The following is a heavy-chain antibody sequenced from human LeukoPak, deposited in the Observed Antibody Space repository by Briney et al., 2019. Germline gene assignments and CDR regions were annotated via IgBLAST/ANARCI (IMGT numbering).Heavy chain of an antibody. CDR1: GFTFSSYA. CDR2: ISGGGGST. J-gene: IGHJ4*02. Sequence: GGSLRLACVASGFTFSSYAMSWVRQAPGKGLEWVSVISGGGGSTFYADSVKGRFTISRGNSKNTLYLQMNSLRAEDTALYYCAKDIHPDYVRYFDYWGQGTLVTVSS. D-gene: IGHD4-17*01. CDR3: AKDIHPDYVRYFDY. V-gene: IGHV3-23*01.